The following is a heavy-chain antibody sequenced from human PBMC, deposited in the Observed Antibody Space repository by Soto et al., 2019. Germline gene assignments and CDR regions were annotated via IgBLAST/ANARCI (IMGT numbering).Heavy chain of an antibody. Sequence: SETLSLTCAVYGGSFSGYYWSWIRQPPGKGLEWIGEINHSGSTNYNPSLKSRVTISVDTSKNPFSLKLSSVTAADTAVYYCARVQTRFLEWFVPHYFDYWGQGTLVTVSS. J-gene: IGHJ4*02. V-gene: IGHV4-34*01. CDR3: ARVQTRFLEWFVPHYFDY. CDR1: GGSFSGYY. CDR2: INHSGST. D-gene: IGHD3-3*01.